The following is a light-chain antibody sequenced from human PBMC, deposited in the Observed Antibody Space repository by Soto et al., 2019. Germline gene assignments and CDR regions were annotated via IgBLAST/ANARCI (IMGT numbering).Light chain of an antibody. Sequence: QSVLTQPASVSGSPGQSINISCTGISGDIATYNFVSWYQQHPGKVPKLLIYESSKRPSGVSHRFSGSRSGNTASLTISGLQAEDEADYYCCSHTGTRAFYVFAAGTKLTVL. CDR2: ESS. V-gene: IGLV2-23*01. J-gene: IGLJ1*01. CDR3: CSHTGTRAFYV. CDR1: SGDIATYNF.